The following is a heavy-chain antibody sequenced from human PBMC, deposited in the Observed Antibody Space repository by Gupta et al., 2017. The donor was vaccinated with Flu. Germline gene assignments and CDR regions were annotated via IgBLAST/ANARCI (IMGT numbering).Heavy chain of an antibody. CDR3: ARQGGPLGEWMYNWFDP. J-gene: IGHJ5*02. CDR2: IKQDGSDK. CDR1: W. D-gene: IGHD3-10*01. Sequence: WMSWVRQAPGKGLEWVANIKQDGSDKYYVDSVKGRFTISRDNAKNSLYLQMNSLRDEDTAVYYCARQGGPLGEWMYNWFDPWGQGTLVTVSS. V-gene: IGHV3-7*01.